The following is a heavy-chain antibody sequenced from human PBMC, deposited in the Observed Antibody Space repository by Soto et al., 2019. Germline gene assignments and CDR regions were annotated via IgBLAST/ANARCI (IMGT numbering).Heavy chain of an antibody. CDR1: GFTFSDYY. CDR2: ITVSGVTM. V-gene: IGHV3-11*01. CDR3: ARFRGSTTYYYYHGMDV. J-gene: IGHJ6*02. Sequence: QVQLVESGGGLVKPGGSLRLSCAASGFTFSDYYMTWIRQAPGKGLEWVSYITVSGVTMNYADSVKGRFTISRDNANNSLYLQMNSLRAEDTAVYYCARFRGSTTYYYYHGMDVWGQGTTVTVSS. D-gene: IGHD5-12*01.